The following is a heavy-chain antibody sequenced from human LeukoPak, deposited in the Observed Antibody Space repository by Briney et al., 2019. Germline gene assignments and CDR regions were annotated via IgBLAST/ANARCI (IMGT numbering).Heavy chain of an antibody. J-gene: IGHJ4*02. CDR2: ISGSGGST. Sequence: PGGSLRLSCAASGFTFSSYAMSWVRQAPGKGLEWVSAISGSGGSTYYADSVKGQFTISRDNSKNTLYLQMNSLRAEDTAVYYCAKSSGWQTTPFDYWGQGTLVTVSS. CDR1: GFTFSSYA. V-gene: IGHV3-23*01. CDR3: AKSSGWQTTPFDY. D-gene: IGHD6-19*01.